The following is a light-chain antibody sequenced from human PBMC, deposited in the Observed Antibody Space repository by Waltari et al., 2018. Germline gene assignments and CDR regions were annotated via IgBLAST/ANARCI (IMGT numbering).Light chain of an antibody. Sequence: DIQMTQSPSTLSASVGDRFNITCRASQSISNWLAWYQQKPGKAPKLLIYKASTFESGVPSRFSGRGSGTEFTLTISSLQPDDFATYYCQQYNSYSLLSFGGGTKVEIK. V-gene: IGKV1-5*03. J-gene: IGKJ4*01. CDR1: QSISNW. CDR3: QQYNSYSLLS. CDR2: KAS.